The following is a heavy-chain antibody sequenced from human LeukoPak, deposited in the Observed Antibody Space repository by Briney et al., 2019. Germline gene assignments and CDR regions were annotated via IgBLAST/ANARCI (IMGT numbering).Heavy chain of an antibody. V-gene: IGHV3-30*03. CDR1: GFTFSSYG. Sequence: PGGSLRLSCAASGFTFSSYGVHWVRQAPGKGLDWVAVISYDGSRKYYADSVKGRFTISRDNSKNTLYLQMNSLRAEDTAVYYCARDPMITFGGVIAPGYWGQGTLVTVSS. J-gene: IGHJ4*02. CDR3: ARDPMITFGGVIAPGY. D-gene: IGHD3-16*02. CDR2: ISYDGSRK.